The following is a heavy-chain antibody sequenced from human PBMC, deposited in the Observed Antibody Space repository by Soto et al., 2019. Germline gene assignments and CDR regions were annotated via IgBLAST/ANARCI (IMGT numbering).Heavy chain of an antibody. CDR2: INAGTGDT. D-gene: IGHD1-1*01. J-gene: IGHJ4*02. V-gene: IGHV1-3*01. Sequence: ASVKVSCKASGFTFSNYAIHWVCQAPGQRLEWMGWINAGTGDTKYSQKFQGRVTITRDTSASTVYMELSSLRSEDTAMYYCARKGTGHPSDSWGQGTLVTVSS. CDR1: GFTFSNYA. CDR3: ARKGTGHPSDS.